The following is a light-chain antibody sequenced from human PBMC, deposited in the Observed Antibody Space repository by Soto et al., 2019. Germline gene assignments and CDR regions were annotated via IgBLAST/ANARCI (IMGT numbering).Light chain of an antibody. CDR3: GTWDSGLSVV. Sequence: QSVLTQPPSVSAAPGQKVTISCSGSSSNSGNNYVSWYQQLPGTAPKLLIYENNKRPSGIPDRFSGSKSGTSATLGITGLQTGDEADYYCGTWDSGLSVVFGEGTKVTVL. CDR1: SSNSGNNY. V-gene: IGLV1-51*02. CDR2: ENN. J-gene: IGLJ2*01.